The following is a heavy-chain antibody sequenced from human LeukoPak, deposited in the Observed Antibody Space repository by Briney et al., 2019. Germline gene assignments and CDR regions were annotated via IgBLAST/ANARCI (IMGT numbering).Heavy chain of an antibody. CDR2: INQSGYT. CDR1: GLPFRNYY. Sequence: SETLSLTCAVSGLPFRNYYWSWVRQSPREGLEWIGEINQSGYTKYHPSLESRLNLSIDTSKNQFSRKQLSAPAADAGVDYCTRAVVEHPDWGQGTLVTVSS. D-gene: IGHD3-22*01. J-gene: IGHJ4*02. V-gene: IGHV4-34*01. CDR3: TRAVVEHPD.